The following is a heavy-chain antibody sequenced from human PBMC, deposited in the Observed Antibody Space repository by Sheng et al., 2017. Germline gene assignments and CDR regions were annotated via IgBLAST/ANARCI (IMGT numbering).Heavy chain of an antibody. D-gene: IGHD6-19*01. CDR1: GFTFSGSA. V-gene: IGHV3-73*02. J-gene: IGHJ3*02. CDR2: IRSKANSYAT. Sequence: EVQLVESGGGLVQPGGSLKLSCAASGFTFSGSAMHWVRQASGKGLEWVGRIRSKANSYATAYAASVKGRFTISRDDSKNTAYLQMNSLKTEDTAVYYCTRPSSGWDGYAFDIWGQGDNGHRLF. CDR3: TRPSSGWDGYAFDI.